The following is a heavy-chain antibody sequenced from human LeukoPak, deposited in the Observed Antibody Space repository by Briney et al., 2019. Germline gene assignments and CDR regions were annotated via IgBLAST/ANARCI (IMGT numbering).Heavy chain of an antibody. CDR2: IYYSGST. J-gene: IGHJ4*02. Sequence: SETLSLTCTVSGGSISSYYWSWIRQPPGKGLEWIGYIYYSGSTNYNPSLKSRVTISVDTSKNQFSLKLSSVTAADTAVYYCSYYDSSGLDDYWGQGTLVTVSS. CDR3: SYYDSSGLDDY. CDR1: GGSISSYY. V-gene: IGHV4-59*12. D-gene: IGHD3-22*01.